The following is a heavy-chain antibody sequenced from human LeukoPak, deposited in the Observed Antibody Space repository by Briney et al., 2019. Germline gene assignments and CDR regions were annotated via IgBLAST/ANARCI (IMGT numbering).Heavy chain of an antibody. CDR1: GFTVSSNY. D-gene: IGHD2-15*01. J-gene: IGHJ6*02. V-gene: IGHV3-66*01. Sequence: GGSLRLSCAASGFTVSSNYMSWVRQAPGKGLEWVSVTYTGGSTNYADSVKGRFSISRDNSKNTLYLQMNSLRGEDTAVYYCARGICTGGSCRPYYYYGMDVWGQGTTVTVPS. CDR3: ARGICTGGSCRPYYYYGMDV. CDR2: TYTGGST.